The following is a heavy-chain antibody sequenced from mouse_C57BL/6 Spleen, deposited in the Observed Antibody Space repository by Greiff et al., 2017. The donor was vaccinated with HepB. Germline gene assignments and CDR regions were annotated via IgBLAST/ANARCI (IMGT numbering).Heavy chain of an antibody. CDR2: IRLKSDNYAT. CDR3: KANFPFDY. J-gene: IGHJ2*01. CDR1: GFTFSNYW. Sequence: EVQGVESGGGLVQPGGSMKLSCVASGFTFSNYWMNWVRQSPEKGLEWVAQIRLKSDNYATHYAESVKGRFTISRDDSKSSVYLQMNNLRAEDTGIYYCKANFPFDYWGQGTTLTVYS. V-gene: IGHV6-3*01. D-gene: IGHD4-1*01.